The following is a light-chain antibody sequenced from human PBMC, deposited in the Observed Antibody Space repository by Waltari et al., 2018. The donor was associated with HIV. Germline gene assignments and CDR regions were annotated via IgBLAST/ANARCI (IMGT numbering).Light chain of an antibody. CDR3: QQYTSFPLT. J-gene: IGKJ4*01. Sequence: DVQMTQSPSSLSASIGDRVIISCRASQDISNLLAWFQKRPGKASKSLIYGASTLQTGVPSSKFSGTGSGTDFTLTITNLQPEDVATYYCQQYTSFPLTFGGGTTVEI. CDR1: QDISNL. CDR2: GAS. V-gene: IGKV1-16*02.